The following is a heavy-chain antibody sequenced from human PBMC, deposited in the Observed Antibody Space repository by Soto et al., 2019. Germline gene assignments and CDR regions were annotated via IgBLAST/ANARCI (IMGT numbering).Heavy chain of an antibody. CDR2: MNPNSGNT. D-gene: IGHD5-18*01. Sequence: ASVKVSCKASGYTFTSHDINWVRQATGQGLEWMGWMNPNSGNTGYAQKFQGRVTMTRNTSISTAYMELSSLRSEDTAVYYCARPTRQGYSYGYYYYGMDVWGQGTTVTVS. V-gene: IGHV1-8*01. CDR3: ARPTRQGYSYGYYYYGMDV. J-gene: IGHJ6*02. CDR1: GYTFTSHD.